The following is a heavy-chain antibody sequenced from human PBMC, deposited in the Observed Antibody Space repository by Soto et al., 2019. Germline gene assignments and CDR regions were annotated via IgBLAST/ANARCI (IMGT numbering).Heavy chain of an antibody. CDR1: GYTFTSYG. V-gene: IGHV1-2*04. D-gene: IGHD4-17*01. CDR3: ARGVDYGGNSFAGYYYGMDV. Sequence: ASVKVSCKVSGYTFTSYGISWVRQAPGQGLEWMGRLSSNNGGTNYEQKFKGWVTMTRDTSISTAYMELSRLRSDDTAVYYCARGVDYGGNSFAGYYYGMDVWGQGTTVSVPS. CDR2: LSSNNGGT. J-gene: IGHJ6*02.